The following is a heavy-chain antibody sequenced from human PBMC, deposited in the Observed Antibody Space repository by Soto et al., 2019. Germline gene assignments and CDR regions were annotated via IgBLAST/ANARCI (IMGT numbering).Heavy chain of an antibody. J-gene: IGHJ4*02. CDR2: IIPIFGTA. CDR3: ARDPLVATIGGYLDY. Sequence: QVQLVQSGAEVKKPGSSVKFSCKASEGTFSTYAISWGRQAPGQGLGWMGGIIPIFGTANYAQKFQGRVTITADKSTSTAYMELSSLRSEDTAVYYCARDPLVATIGGYLDYWGQGTLVTVSS. V-gene: IGHV1-69*06. CDR1: EGTFSTYA. D-gene: IGHD5-12*01.